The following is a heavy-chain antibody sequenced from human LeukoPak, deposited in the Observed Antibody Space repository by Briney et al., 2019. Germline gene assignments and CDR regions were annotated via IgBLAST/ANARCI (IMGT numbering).Heavy chain of an antibody. Sequence: GGSLRLSCAASGFTFSDYYMSWIRQAPGKGLEWVSAISGSGGSTYYADSVKGRFTISRDNSKNTLYLQMNSLRAEDTAVYYCAKDGTIFGVVPPDYWGQGTLVTVSS. CDR2: ISGSGGST. D-gene: IGHD3-3*01. CDR3: AKDGTIFGVVPPDY. CDR1: GFTFSDYY. J-gene: IGHJ4*02. V-gene: IGHV3-23*01.